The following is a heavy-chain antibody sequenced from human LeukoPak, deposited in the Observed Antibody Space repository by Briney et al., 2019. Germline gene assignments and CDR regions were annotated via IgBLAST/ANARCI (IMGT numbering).Heavy chain of an antibody. CDR3: ARTQLDLDGFDI. CDR1: GFTFDDYA. Sequence: GGSLRLSCAASGFTFDDYAMHWVRQAPGKGLEWVAGINWNSGSIAYADSVKGRFTISRDNAKNSLYLQMNSLRGEDTAVYYCARTQLDLDGFDIWGQGTTVTVSS. J-gene: IGHJ3*02. CDR2: INWNSGSI. V-gene: IGHV3-9*01. D-gene: IGHD1-1*01.